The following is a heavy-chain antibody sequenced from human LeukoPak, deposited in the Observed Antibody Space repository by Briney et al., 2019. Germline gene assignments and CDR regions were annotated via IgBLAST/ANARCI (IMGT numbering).Heavy chain of an antibody. CDR3: ATSPTFLLAY. CDR2: IYPGDSDT. V-gene: IGHV5-51*01. J-gene: IGHJ4*02. D-gene: IGHD2/OR15-2a*01. Sequence: GESLKISCKGSGYTFTSYWIGWVRQMPGKGLEWMGIIYPGDSDTRYSPSLQGQVTLSADKSISTAYLQWSSLEASDTAMYYCATSPTFLLAYWGQGTLVTVSS. CDR1: GYTFTSYW.